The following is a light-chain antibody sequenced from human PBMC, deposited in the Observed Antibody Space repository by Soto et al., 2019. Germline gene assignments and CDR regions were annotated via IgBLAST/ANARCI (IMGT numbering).Light chain of an antibody. V-gene: IGKV1-39*01. J-gene: IGKJ1*01. Sequence: DIQMTQSPSSLSASVGDRVTITCRASQSISSYLNWYQQKPGKAPKLLIYAASSLQSGVPSRFSGSGSGTDSLLPIRSRQPEVFATYYCQQSYSTPPEGTFGQGTKVEIK. CDR2: AAS. CDR3: QQSYSTPPEGT. CDR1: QSISSY.